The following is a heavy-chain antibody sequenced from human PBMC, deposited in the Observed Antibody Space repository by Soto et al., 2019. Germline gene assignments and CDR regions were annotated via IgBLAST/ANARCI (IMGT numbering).Heavy chain of an antibody. J-gene: IGHJ3*02. V-gene: IGHV1-2*02. CDR3: ARDHVGAMSSFSI. Sequence: ASVKVSCKASGYTFTDYYIHWVRQAPGQGRECMGWLNPNSGGADYAQKIQGRGTVTRDTSISTAYMGLTRLISDYTAVYYCARDHVGAMSSFSIWGQGTMGTVS. CDR2: LNPNSGGA. D-gene: IGHD1-26*01. CDR1: GYTFTDYY.